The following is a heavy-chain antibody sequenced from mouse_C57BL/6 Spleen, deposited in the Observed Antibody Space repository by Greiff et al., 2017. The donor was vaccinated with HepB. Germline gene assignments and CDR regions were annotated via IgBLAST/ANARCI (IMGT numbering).Heavy chain of an antibody. J-gene: IGHJ1*03. CDR1: GYTFTSYW. D-gene: IGHD2-4*01. Sequence: VQLQQPGAELVKPGASVKLSCKASGYTFTSYWMHWVKQRPGQGLEWIGMIHPNSGSTNYNEKFKSKATLTVDKSSSTAYMQLSSLTSEDSAVYYCARWGDYHWYFDVWGTGTTVTVSS. CDR2: IHPNSGST. CDR3: ARWGDYHWYFDV. V-gene: IGHV1-64*01.